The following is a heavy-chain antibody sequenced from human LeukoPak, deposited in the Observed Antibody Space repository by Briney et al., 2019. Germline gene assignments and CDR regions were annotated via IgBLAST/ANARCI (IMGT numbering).Heavy chain of an antibody. CDR3: ARDQRDIVVVPAAMGDFDY. CDR1: GGTFSSYT. CDR2: IIPILGIA. Sequence: SVKVSCKASGGTFSSYTISWVRQSPGQGLEWMGRIIPILGIANYAQKFQGRVTITADKSTSTAYMELSSLRSEDTAVYYCARDQRDIVVVPAAMGDFDYWGQGTLVTVSS. J-gene: IGHJ4*02. D-gene: IGHD2-2*01. V-gene: IGHV1-69*04.